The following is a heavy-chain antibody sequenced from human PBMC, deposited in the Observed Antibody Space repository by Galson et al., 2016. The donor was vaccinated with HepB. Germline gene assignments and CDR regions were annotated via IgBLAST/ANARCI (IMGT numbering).Heavy chain of an antibody. J-gene: IGHJ4*02. Sequence: SLRLSCAASGFTFSSYAMSWVRQAPGKGLEWVSAISGSGGSTYYADSVKGRFTISRANSRNTLYLHINSLRAEDTAVYYCNYYDTSAGNTRDYWGQGTLVTGSS. V-gene: IGHV3-23*01. CDR2: ISGSGGST. CDR1: GFTFSSYA. D-gene: IGHD3-22*01. CDR3: NYYDTSAGNTRDY.